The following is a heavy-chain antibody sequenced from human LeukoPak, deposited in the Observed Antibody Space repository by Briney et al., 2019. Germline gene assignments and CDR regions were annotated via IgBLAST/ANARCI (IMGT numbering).Heavy chain of an antibody. V-gene: IGHV1-8*01. J-gene: IGHJ6*03. CDR1: GYTFTSYD. CDR3: ARGHRRRLRYFDWSQTPYYYMDV. D-gene: IGHD3-9*01. Sequence: ASVKVSCKASGYTFTSYDINWVRQATGQGLEWMGWMNPNSGNTGYAQKFQGRVTMTRNTSISTAYMELSSLRSEDTAVYYCARGHRRRLRYFDWSQTPYYYMDVWGKGTTVTISS. CDR2: MNPNSGNT.